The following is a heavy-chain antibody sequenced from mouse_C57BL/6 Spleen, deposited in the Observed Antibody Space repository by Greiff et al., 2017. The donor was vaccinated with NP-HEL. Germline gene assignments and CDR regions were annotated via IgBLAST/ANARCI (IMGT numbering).Heavy chain of an antibody. J-gene: IGHJ3*01. Sequence: QVQLQQPGAELVMPGASVKLSCKASGYTFTSYWMHWVKQRPGQGLEWIGEIDPSDSYTNYNQKFKGQSTLTVDKSSSTAYMQLSSLTSEDSAVYYCASGGRGFAYWGQGTLVTVSA. CDR2: IDPSDSYT. CDR1: GYTFTSYW. V-gene: IGHV1-69*01. CDR3: ASGGRGFAY. D-gene: IGHD3-3*01.